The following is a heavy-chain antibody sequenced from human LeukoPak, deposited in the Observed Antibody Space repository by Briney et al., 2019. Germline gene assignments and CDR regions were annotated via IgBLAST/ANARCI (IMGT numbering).Heavy chain of an antibody. CDR2: ISYDGTNT. V-gene: IGHV3-30*18. CDR1: GFTFSNYD. J-gene: IGHJ4*02. Sequence: GRSLRLSCAASGFTFSNYDMHWVRQAPGKGLEWVAVISYDGTNTYYADSVKGRFTISRDNSKNTLHLQMNSLRAEDTAVYYCAKDDRGNEAPFDYWGQGTMVTVSS. CDR3: AKDDRGNEAPFDY.